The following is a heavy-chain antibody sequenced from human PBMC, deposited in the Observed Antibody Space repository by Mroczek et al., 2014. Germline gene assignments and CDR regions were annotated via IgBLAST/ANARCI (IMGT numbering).Heavy chain of an antibody. V-gene: IGHV3-33*01. CDR1: GFTFSSYG. J-gene: IGHJ4*02. CDR2: IWYDGSNK. D-gene: IGHD6-19*01. Sequence: QVQLVESGGGVVQPGRSLRLSCAASGFTFSSYGMHWVRQAPGKGLEWVAVIWYDGSNKYYADSVKGRFTISRDNSKNTLYLQMNSLRAEDTAVYYCAREGQWLTQDYWGQGTLVTVSS. CDR3: AREGQWLTQDY.